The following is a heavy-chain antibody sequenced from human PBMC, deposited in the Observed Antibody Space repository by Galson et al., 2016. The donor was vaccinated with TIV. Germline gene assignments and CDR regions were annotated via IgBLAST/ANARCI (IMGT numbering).Heavy chain of an antibody. D-gene: IGHD3-16*01. V-gene: IGHV5-51*03. Sequence: QSGAEVKKTGESLKISCRGSGSPFSGYYIGWVRQVPGKGLEWMGIIYPGNYHTVYSPSFEGQVTISADKSTTTAYLQWNSLKASDTAMYYCARMSLLGALDVWGQGTMVIVSS. CDR1: GSPFSGYY. CDR2: IYPGNYHT. J-gene: IGHJ3*01. CDR3: ARMSLLGALDV.